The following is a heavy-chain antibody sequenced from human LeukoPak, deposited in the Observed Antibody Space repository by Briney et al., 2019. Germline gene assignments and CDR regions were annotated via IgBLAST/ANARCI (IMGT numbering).Heavy chain of an antibody. V-gene: IGHV1-69*05. D-gene: IGHD4-17*01. CDR3: ARDRPHTVTPFLGAFDI. CDR2: IIPIFGTA. J-gene: IGHJ3*02. CDR1: GGTFSSYT. Sequence: ASVKVSCKASGGTFSSYTISWVRQAPGQGLEWVGRIIPIFGTANYAQKFQGRVTITTDESTSTAYMELSSLRSEDTAVYYCARDRPHTVTPFLGAFDIWGQGTMVTVSS.